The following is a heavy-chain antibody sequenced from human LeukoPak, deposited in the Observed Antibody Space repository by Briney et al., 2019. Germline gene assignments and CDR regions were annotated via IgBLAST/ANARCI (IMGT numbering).Heavy chain of an antibody. CDR1: GFTFGTFS. Sequence: GGSLRLSCAASGFTFGTFSMNWVRQAPGKGLEWVSSISSSSSYIYYADSVKGRFTISRDNAKNSLYLQMNSLRAEDTAVYYCARDQALLWFSDYYYYGMDVWGQGTTVTVSS. CDR2: ISSSSSYI. CDR3: ARDQALLWFSDYYYYGMDV. D-gene: IGHD3-10*01. J-gene: IGHJ6*02. V-gene: IGHV3-21*01.